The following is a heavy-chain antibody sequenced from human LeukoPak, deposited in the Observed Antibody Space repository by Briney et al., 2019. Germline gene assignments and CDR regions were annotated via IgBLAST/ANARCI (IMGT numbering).Heavy chain of an antibody. CDR3: ARDTYMYGNANYVYT. J-gene: IGHJ4*02. Sequence: GTVKVSCKASGYTFTSFGTSGGRQAPGQGREWMGWISTYNGNTNSAQKFQGRVPMTTNTPTSTTYIALRGLSSDQRAGYYCARDTYMYGNANYVYTWGQGDLCTVS. D-gene: IGHD5-18*01. CDR2: ISTYNGNT. V-gene: IGHV1-18*01. CDR1: GYTFTSFG.